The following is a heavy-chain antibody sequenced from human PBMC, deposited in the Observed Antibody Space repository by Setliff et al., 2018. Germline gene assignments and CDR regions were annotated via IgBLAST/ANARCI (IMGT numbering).Heavy chain of an antibody. CDR3: ARGGRDSYGRGHAFDM. CDR2: INRRGST. CDR1: GGSVNSGYDN. Sequence: KPSETLSLTCTVSGGSVNSGYDNWNWLRQPAGKGLEWIGHINRRGSTNFTPSLKSRVTISLDTSKNQFSLNLTSVTAADTAVYFCARGGRDSYGRGHAFDMWGQGTMVT. D-gene: IGHD5-18*01. J-gene: IGHJ3*02. V-gene: IGHV4-61*09.